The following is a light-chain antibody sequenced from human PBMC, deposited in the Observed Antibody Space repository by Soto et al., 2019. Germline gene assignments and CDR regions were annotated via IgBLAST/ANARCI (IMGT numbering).Light chain of an antibody. J-gene: IGLJ1*01. CDR1: SSDVGGYNY. V-gene: IGLV2-14*01. CDR2: EVS. Sequence: QSALTQPASVSGSPGQSITISCTGTSSDVGGYNYVSWYQQHPGKAPKLMIYEVSNRPSGVSNRFSGSKSGNTASLTISGLQAEDEADYYCRSYTSSSNPYVFGTGTKLTV. CDR3: RSYTSSSNPYV.